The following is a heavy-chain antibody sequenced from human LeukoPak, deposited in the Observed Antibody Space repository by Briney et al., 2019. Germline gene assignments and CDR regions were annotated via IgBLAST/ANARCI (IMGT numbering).Heavy chain of an antibody. Sequence: GGSLRLSCEGSGFTFSNYWMGWVRQAPGKGLQWVANIKTDGSEKYYVDSVKGRFTISRDNTKNSLYLQMNSLRAEDTAVYYCATYSSLNRREFQYWGQGTLLTVSS. CDR2: IKTDGSEK. CDR3: ATYSSLNRREFQY. J-gene: IGHJ1*01. V-gene: IGHV3-7*01. CDR1: GFTFSNYW. D-gene: IGHD3-22*01.